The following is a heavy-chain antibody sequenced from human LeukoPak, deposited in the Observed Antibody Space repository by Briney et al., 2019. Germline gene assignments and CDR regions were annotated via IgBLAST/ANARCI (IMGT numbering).Heavy chain of an antibody. V-gene: IGHV3-48*04. CDR1: GFTFSSHA. D-gene: IGHD6-6*01. J-gene: IGHJ4*02. CDR3: ARDLDFSYYFDY. CDR2: ISSSGSTI. Sequence: GGSLRLSCAASGFTFSSHAMGWVRQAPGKGLEWVSYISSSGSTIYYADSVKGRFTISRDNAKNSLYLQMNSLRAEDTAVYYCARDLDFSYYFDYWGQGTLVTVSS.